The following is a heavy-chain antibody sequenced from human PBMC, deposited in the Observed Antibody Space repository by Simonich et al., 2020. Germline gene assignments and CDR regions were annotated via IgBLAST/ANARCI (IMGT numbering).Heavy chain of an antibody. Sequence: QVQLQQWGAGLLKPSETLSLTCAVYGGSFSGYYWSWIRKPPGKGLEWIGEINHSGSTNYNPSLKSRVTISVDTSKNQFSLKLSSVTAADTAVYYCARHLQLGPFDYWGQGTLVTVSS. V-gene: IGHV4-34*01. D-gene: IGHD7-27*01. CDR3: ARHLQLGPFDY. J-gene: IGHJ4*02. CDR2: INHSGST. CDR1: GGSFSGYY.